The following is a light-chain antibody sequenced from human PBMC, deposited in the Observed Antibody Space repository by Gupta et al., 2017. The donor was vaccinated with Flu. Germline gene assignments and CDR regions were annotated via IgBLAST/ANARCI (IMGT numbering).Light chain of an antibody. Sequence: PVTLYVSPGESTALSCRASRSISSNLAWYQQKPGQAPRLLIFGASTRASGVPARFSGSGSRTDFTLTIGRLQSEDSAVYYCQQDDNWPQTFGQGTRVEIK. CDR3: QQDDNWPQT. V-gene: IGKV3-15*01. CDR2: GAS. J-gene: IGKJ1*01. CDR1: RSISSN.